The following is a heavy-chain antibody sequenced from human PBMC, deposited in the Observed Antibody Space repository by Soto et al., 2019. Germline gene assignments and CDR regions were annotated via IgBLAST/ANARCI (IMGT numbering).Heavy chain of an antibody. D-gene: IGHD2-21*02. Sequence: SETLSLICIVSGESISSSSYYWGWIRQPPGKGLEWIGSIYHSGRTYYNPSLKSRVSISIDTSKNQFSLKLSSVTAADTALYYCARQRTTVVTQAYFDYWGQGALVTVS. CDR1: GESISSSSYY. CDR3: ARQRTTVVTQAYFDY. CDR2: IYHSGRT. J-gene: IGHJ4*02. V-gene: IGHV4-39*01.